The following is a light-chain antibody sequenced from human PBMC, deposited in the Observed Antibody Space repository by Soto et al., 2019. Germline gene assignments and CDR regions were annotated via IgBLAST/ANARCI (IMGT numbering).Light chain of an antibody. CDR3: QSYDSSLSGNWV. CDR2: GNS. Sequence: QSVLTQPPSVSGAPGQRVTISCIGRSSNIGAGYDLHWYQQLPGTAPKLLIYGNSNRPSGVPDRFSGSKSGTSASLAITGLQAEDEADYYCQSYDSSLSGNWVFGGGTKLTVL. CDR1: SSNIGAGYD. V-gene: IGLV1-40*01. J-gene: IGLJ3*02.